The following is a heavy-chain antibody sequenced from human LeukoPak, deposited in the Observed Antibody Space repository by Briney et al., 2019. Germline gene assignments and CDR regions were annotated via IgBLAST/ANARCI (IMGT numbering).Heavy chain of an antibody. J-gene: IGHJ4*02. CDR2: IYYSGST. D-gene: IGHD5-24*01. Sequence: PSETLSLTCTVSGGSISSSSYYWGWIRQPPGKGLEWIGSIYYSGSTYYNPSLKSRVTISVDTSKNQFSLKLSSVTAADTAVYYCAKALEMATISPFDYWGQGTLVTVSS. CDR1: GGSISSSSYY. CDR3: AKALEMATISPFDY. V-gene: IGHV4-39*01.